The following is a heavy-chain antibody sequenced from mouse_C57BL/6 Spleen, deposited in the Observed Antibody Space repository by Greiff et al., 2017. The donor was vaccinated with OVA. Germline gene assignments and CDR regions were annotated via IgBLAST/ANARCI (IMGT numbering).Heavy chain of an antibody. V-gene: IGHV2-6*01. D-gene: IGHD1-1*01. J-gene: IGHJ3*01. CDR1: GFSLTSYG. CDR2: IWGVGST. CDR3: ASNYYGSSGGFAY. Sequence: VKLVESGPGLVAPSQSLSITCTVSGFSLTSYGVDWVRQSPGKGLEWLGVIWGVGSTNYNSALKSRLSISKDNSKSQVFLKMNSLQTDDTAMYYCASNYYGSSGGFAYWGQGTLVTVSA.